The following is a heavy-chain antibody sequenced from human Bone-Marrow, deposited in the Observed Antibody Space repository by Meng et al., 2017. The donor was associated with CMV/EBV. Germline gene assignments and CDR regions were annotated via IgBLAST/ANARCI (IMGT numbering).Heavy chain of an antibody. CDR2: IYWDDDG. CDR1: GFSSRSSGVG. CDR3: AHRQWSAGQFDY. D-gene: IGHD6-13*01. V-gene: IGHV2-5*02. J-gene: IGHJ4*02. Sequence: TFSGFSSRSSGVGVGWIRQPPGKALEWLALIYWDDDGSCSPSLRSRLTLTQDTSKNQVVITVTKMEPVGTATYYCAHRQWSAGQFDYWGPGTLVTVSS.